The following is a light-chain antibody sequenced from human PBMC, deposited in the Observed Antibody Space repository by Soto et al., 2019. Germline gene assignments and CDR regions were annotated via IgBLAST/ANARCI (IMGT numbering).Light chain of an antibody. J-gene: IGKJ4*01. CDR3: QQFGSSPLT. CDR2: VAS. CDR1: QSVTSNY. Sequence: EIVLTQSPGTLSLSPGERATLSCRASQSVTSNYLAWYQQKPGQAPRLLIYVASSRATGISDRFSGSGSGTDFTLTISSLEPEDFAVYYCQQFGSSPLTFGGGTKVEMK. V-gene: IGKV3-20*01.